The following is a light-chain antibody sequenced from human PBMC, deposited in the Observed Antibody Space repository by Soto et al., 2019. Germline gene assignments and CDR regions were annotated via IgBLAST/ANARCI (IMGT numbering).Light chain of an antibody. CDR1: SSDIGSNY. CDR2: RNN. Sequence: QSVLTQPPSASGTPGQRVTISCSGSSSDIGSNYVYWYQQLPGTAPKILIYRNNQRPSGVPDRFSGSKSGSSASLAISGLRSEDEADYHCAAWDDSQSGVYVFGTGTKLTVL. V-gene: IGLV1-47*01. J-gene: IGLJ1*01. CDR3: AAWDDSQSGVYV.